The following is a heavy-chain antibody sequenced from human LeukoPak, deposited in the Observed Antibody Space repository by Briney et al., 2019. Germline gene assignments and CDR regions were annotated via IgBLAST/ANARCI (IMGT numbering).Heavy chain of an antibody. CDR1: GFTFSTSS. CDR3: ARDKDYGFTY. D-gene: IGHD4-17*01. CDR2: ISSTSGYI. V-gene: IGHV3-21*01. Sequence: PGGSLRLSCVASGFTFSTSSMNWVRQAPGKGLEWVSSISSTSGYIAYTDSVKGRFTIFRDNAKNSLYLQMNSLRAEDTAVYYCARDKDYGFTYWGQGTLVTVSS. J-gene: IGHJ4*02.